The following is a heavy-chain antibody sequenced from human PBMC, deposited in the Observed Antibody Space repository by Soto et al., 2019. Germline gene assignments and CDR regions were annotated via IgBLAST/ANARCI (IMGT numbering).Heavy chain of an antibody. CDR1: GYTFTSYY. CDR3: AREMATIIGYYYGMDV. Sequence: QVQLVQSGAEVKKPGASVKVSCKASGYTFTSYYMHWVRQAPGQGLEWMGIISPSGGSTSYAQKFQGRVTMTRDTSTSTVYMELSSLRSEDTAVYYCAREMATIIGYYYGMDVWGQGTTVTVSS. D-gene: IGHD5-12*01. J-gene: IGHJ6*02. CDR2: ISPSGGST. V-gene: IGHV1-46*01.